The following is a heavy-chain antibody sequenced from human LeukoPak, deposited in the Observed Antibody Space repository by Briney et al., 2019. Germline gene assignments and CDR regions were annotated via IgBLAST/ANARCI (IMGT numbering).Heavy chain of an antibody. V-gene: IGHV3-73*01. Sequence: GGSLRLSCAASGFTFSGSAMDWVRQAAGKGLEWVGRIRSKANSYATAYAASVKGRFTISRDDSKNTAYLQMNSLKTEDTAVYYCTRPEYSSGWYLGYWGQGTLVTVSS. CDR2: IRSKANSYAT. J-gene: IGHJ4*02. CDR1: GFTFSGSA. CDR3: TRPEYSSGWYLGY. D-gene: IGHD6-19*01.